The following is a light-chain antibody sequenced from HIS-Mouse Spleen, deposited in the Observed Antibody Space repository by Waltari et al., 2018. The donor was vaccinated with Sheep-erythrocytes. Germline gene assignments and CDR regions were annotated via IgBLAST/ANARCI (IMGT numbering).Light chain of an antibody. J-gene: IGKJ4*01. CDR3: QQYDNLLT. Sequence: DIQMTQSPSSLSASVRDRVTITCQASQDISNYLNWYQQKPGKAPKLLIYDASHLETGVPSRFSGSGSGTDFTFTISSLQPEDIATYYCQQYDNLLTFGGGTKVEIK. CDR2: DAS. V-gene: IGKV1-33*01. CDR1: QDISNY.